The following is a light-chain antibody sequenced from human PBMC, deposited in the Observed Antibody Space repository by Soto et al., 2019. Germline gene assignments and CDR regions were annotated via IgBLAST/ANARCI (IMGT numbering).Light chain of an antibody. CDR3: CSYAGSSTYYV. CDR2: EGS. CDR1: SSDVGSYNL. Sequence: ALTQPASVSGSPGQSITISCTGPSSDVGSYNLVSWYQQHPGKAPKLMIYEGSKRPSGVSNRFSGSKSGNTASLTISGLQAEDEADYYCCSYAGSSTYYVFGTG. J-gene: IGLJ1*01. V-gene: IGLV2-23*01.